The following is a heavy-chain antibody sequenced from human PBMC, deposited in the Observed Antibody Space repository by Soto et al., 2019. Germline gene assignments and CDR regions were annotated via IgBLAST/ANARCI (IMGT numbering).Heavy chain of an antibody. CDR1: GGSFSGYY. CDR2: INHSGST. V-gene: IGHV4-34*01. D-gene: IGHD5-12*01. CDR3: ARDRGGPGGDSVYRKRWYFDY. J-gene: IGHJ4*02. Sequence: SETLSLTCAVYGGSFSGYYWSWIRQPPGKGLEWIGEINHSGSTNYNPSLKSRVTISVDTSKNQFSLKLSSVTAADTAVYYCARDRGGPGGDSVYRKRWYFDYWGQGTLVTVSS.